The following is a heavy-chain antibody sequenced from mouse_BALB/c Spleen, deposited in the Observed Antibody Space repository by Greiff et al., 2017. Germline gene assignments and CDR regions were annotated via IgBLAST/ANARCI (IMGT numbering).Heavy chain of an antibody. CDR3: ARNYRYGGNYAMDY. J-gene: IGHJ4*01. V-gene: IGHV1-66*01. CDR2: IFPGSGNT. CDR1: GYSFTSYY. D-gene: IGHD2-14*01. Sequence: QVQLKQSGPELVKPGASVKISCKASGYSFTSYYIHWVKQRPGQGLEWIGWIFPGSGNTKYNEKFKGKATLTADTSSSTAYMQLSSLTSEDSAVYFCARNYRYGGNYAMDYWGQGTSVTVSS.